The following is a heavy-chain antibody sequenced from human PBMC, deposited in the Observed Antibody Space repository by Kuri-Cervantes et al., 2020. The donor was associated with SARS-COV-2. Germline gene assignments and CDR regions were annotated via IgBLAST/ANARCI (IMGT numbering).Heavy chain of an antibody. D-gene: IGHD4-17*01. CDR1: GGSISSYY. CDR2: IYYSGST. Sequence: SETLSLTCTVSGGSISSYYWSWIRQPPGKGLEWIGSIYYSGSTYYNPSLKSRVTISVDTSMTQFSLKPSSVTAADTAVYYCARANGDYQIEIDYYYYYYMDVWGKGTTVTVSS. CDR3: ARANGDYQIEIDYYYYYYMDV. J-gene: IGHJ6*03. V-gene: IGHV4-39*07.